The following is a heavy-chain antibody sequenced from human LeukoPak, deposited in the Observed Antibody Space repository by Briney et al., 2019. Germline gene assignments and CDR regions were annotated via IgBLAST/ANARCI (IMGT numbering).Heavy chain of an antibody. Sequence: SQTLSLTCTVSGASISSGNYYWSWIRQPAGKELEWIGRIYPSGNTDYNPSLKSRVTMSLDTSKNQFSLKLSSVTAADTAVYYCARGGVVPAAIRGAFDIWGQGTMVTVSS. CDR2: IYPSGNT. CDR1: GASISSGNYY. D-gene: IGHD2-2*01. J-gene: IGHJ3*02. V-gene: IGHV4-61*02. CDR3: ARGGVVPAAIRGAFDI.